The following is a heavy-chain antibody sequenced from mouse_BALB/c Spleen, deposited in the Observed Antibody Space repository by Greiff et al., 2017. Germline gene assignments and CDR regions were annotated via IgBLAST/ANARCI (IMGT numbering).Heavy chain of an antibody. V-gene: IGHV1S56*01. CDR1: GYTFTSYY. Sequence: QVQLKQSGPELVKPGASVRISCKASGYTFTSYYIHWVKQRPGQGLEWIGWIYPGNVNTKYNEKFKGKATLTADKSSSTAYMQLSSLTSEDSAVYFCARRNYGSRDWFAYWGQGTLVTVSA. J-gene: IGHJ3*01. CDR3: ARRNYGSRDWFAY. CDR2: IYPGNVNT. D-gene: IGHD1-1*01.